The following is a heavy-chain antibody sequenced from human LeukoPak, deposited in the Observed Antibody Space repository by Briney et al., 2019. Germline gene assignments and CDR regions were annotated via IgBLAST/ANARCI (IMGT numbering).Heavy chain of an antibody. CDR3: ARVPSLEWLPDY. V-gene: IGHV4-31*03. Sequence: SQTLSLTCTVSGGSISSGGYYWSWIRQHPGKGLEWIGYIYYSGSTYYNPSLKSRVTISVDTSKNQFSLKLSSVTAADTAVYYCARVPSLEWLPDYWGQGTLVTVSS. D-gene: IGHD3-3*02. CDR1: GGSISSGGYY. J-gene: IGHJ4*02. CDR2: IYYSGST.